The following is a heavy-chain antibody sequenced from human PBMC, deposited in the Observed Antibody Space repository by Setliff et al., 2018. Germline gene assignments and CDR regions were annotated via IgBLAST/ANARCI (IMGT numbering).Heavy chain of an antibody. CDR1: GYKFTNYW. V-gene: IGHV5-51*01. J-gene: IGHJ3*02. CDR3: ARYYSGAFDI. CDR2: IYPNDSNT. D-gene: IGHD2-21*01. Sequence: PGESLKISCKGSGYKFTNYWIAWVRQMPGKGLEWMGIIYPNDSNTRYSPSFQGQVTISADKSISTANLHWNSLKASDTAMYYCARYYSGAFDIWGQETVVTVSS.